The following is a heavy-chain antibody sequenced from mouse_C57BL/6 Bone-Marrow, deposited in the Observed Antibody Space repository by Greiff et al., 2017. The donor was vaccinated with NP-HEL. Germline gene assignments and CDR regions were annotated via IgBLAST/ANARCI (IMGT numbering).Heavy chain of an antibody. V-gene: IGHV1-69*01. CDR1: GYTFTSYW. J-gene: IGHJ3*01. Sequence: VQLQQPGAELVMPGASVKLSCKASGYTFTSYWMHWVKQRPGQGLEWIGEIDPSDSYTNYNQKFKGKSTLTVDKSSSTAYMQLSSLTSEDSAVYYCARSGLRGSFAYWGQGTLVTVSA. CDR3: ARSGLRGSFAY. D-gene: IGHD1-1*01. CDR2: IDPSDSYT.